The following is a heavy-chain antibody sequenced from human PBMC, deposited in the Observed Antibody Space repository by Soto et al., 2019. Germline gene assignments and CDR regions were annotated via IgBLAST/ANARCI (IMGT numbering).Heavy chain of an antibody. J-gene: IGHJ4*02. CDR2: ISSSSSTI. Sequence: EVQLVESGGGWVQPGGSLRLSCAASGFTFSTYSRNWVRQAPGKGLEWLSYISSSSSTIYYADSVKGRFTISRDNAKNSLYLQMNSLRAEDTALYYCARRGASGSFDYWGQGSLVTVSS. V-gene: IGHV3-48*01. CDR1: GFTFSTYS. D-gene: IGHD3-10*01. CDR3: ARRGASGSFDY.